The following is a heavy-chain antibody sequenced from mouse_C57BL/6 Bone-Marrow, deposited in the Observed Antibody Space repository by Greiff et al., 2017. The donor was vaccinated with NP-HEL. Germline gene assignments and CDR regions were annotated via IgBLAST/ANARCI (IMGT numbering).Heavy chain of an antibody. CDR1: GYSITSGYY. D-gene: IGHD2-5*01. V-gene: IGHV3-6*01. CDR3: ARPHYSSYEWYFGV. Sequence: EVQLQESGPGLVKPSQSLSLTCSVTGYSITSGYYWNWIRQFPGNKLEWMGYISYDGSNNYNPSLKNRISITRDTSKNQFFLKLTSVTTKDTATYYCARPHYSSYEWYFGVWGTVTTVTVS. CDR2: ISYDGSN. J-gene: IGHJ1*03.